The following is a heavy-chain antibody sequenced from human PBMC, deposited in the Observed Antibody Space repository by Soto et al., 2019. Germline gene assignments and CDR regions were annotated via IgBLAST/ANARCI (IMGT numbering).Heavy chain of an antibody. V-gene: IGHV3-23*01. J-gene: IGHJ5*02. CDR1: GFTSSSYA. D-gene: IGHD4-4*01. Sequence: GGSLRLSCAASGFTSSSYAMSWVRQAPGKGLEWVSAISGSGGSTYYADSVKGRFTISRDNSKNTLYLQMNSLRAEDTAVYYCAKVHLYSNLKWFDPWGQGTLVTVSS. CDR3: AKVHLYSNLKWFDP. CDR2: ISGSGGST.